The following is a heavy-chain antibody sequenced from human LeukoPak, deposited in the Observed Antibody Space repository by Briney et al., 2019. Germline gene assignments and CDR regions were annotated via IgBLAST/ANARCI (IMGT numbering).Heavy chain of an antibody. Sequence: SETLSLTCTVSGGSISSYYWSWIRQPAGKGLEWIGRIYTSGSTNYNPSLKSRVTISVDTSKNQFSLKLSSVTAADTAVYYCARGYCSSTSCPDFDYWGQGTLVTVSS. CDR1: GGSISSYY. V-gene: IGHV4-4*07. J-gene: IGHJ4*02. D-gene: IGHD2-2*01. CDR3: ARGYCSSTSCPDFDY. CDR2: IYTSGST.